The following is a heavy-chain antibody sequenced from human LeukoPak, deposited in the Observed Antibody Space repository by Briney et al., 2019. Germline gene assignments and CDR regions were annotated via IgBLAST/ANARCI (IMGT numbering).Heavy chain of an antibody. D-gene: IGHD3-10*01. CDR2: ISAYNGNT. J-gene: IGHJ6*02. Sequence: ASVKVSCKASGYTFTSYGISWVRQAPGQGLEWMGWISAYNGNTNYAQKLQGRVTMTTDTSTSIAYMELKSLKSDDTAVYYCASPIGGKGSGSYYYYGMDVWGQGTTVTVSS. V-gene: IGHV1-18*01. CDR3: ASPIGGKGSGSYYYYGMDV. CDR1: GYTFTSYG.